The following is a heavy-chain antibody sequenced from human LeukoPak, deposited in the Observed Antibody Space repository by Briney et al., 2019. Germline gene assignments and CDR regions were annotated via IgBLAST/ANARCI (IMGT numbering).Heavy chain of an antibody. CDR3: ARGSVGSGWCVSGMDV. Sequence: GGSLRLSCAASGFTFSSYAMSWVRQAPGKGLEWVSYISSSSSTIYYADSVKGRFTISRDNAKNSLYLQMNSLRAEDTAVYYCARGSVGSGWCVSGMDVWGQGTTVTVSS. CDR2: ISSSSSTI. J-gene: IGHJ6*02. D-gene: IGHD6-19*01. CDR1: GFTFSSYA. V-gene: IGHV3-48*01.